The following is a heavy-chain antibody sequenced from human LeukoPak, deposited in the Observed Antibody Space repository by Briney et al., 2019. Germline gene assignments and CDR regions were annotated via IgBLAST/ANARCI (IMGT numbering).Heavy chain of an antibody. CDR3: ARERGPYCTNGVCYPDAFDI. CDR1: GFTFSRFS. V-gene: IGHV3-48*04. Sequence: GGSLRLSCAASGFTFSRFSMSWVRQAPGKVLEWVSYISSSISTKYYAGSVKGRFTISRDNAKNSLYLQMNSLRAEDTAVYYCARERGPYCTNGVCYPDAFDIWGQGTMVTVSS. J-gene: IGHJ3*02. CDR2: ISSSISTK. D-gene: IGHD2-8*01.